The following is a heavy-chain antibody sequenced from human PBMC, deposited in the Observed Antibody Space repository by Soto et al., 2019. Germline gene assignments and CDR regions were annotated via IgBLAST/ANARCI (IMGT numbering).Heavy chain of an antibody. Sequence: GESLKISCKGSGYSFTSYWIGWVRQMPGKGLEWMGIIYPGDSDTRYSPSFQGQVTISADKSISTAYLQWSSLKASDTAMYYCARQGTYTIFGVVISSEDYYYGMDVWGQGTTVTVSS. CDR3: ARQGTYTIFGVVISSEDYYYGMDV. D-gene: IGHD3-3*01. CDR1: GYSFTSYW. J-gene: IGHJ6*02. CDR2: IYPGDSDT. V-gene: IGHV5-51*01.